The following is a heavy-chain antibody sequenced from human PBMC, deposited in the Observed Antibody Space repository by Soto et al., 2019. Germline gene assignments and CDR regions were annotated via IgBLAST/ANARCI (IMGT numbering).Heavy chain of an antibody. V-gene: IGHV3-11*01. J-gene: IGHJ4*02. D-gene: IGHD3-22*01. CDR1: GFTFSDYY. CDR2: ISSSGSTI. Sequence: VGSLRLSCAASGFTFSDYYMSWIRQAPGKGLEWVSYISSSGSTIYYADSVKGRFTISRDNAKNSLYLQMNSLRAEDTAVYYCARGAMIVVVITPFDYWGQGTLVTVSS. CDR3: ARGAMIVVVITPFDY.